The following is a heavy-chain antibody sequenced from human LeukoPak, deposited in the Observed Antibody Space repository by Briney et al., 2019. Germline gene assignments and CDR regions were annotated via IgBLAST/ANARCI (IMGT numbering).Heavy chain of an antibody. CDR1: GYTFTGYY. CDR3: ARDLFDYGRTKEIDY. CDR2: INPNSGGT. D-gene: IGHD4-23*01. J-gene: IGHJ4*02. V-gene: IGHV1-2*02. Sequence: ASVKVSCKASGYTFTGYYMHWVRQAPGQGLEWMGWINPNSGGTNYAQKFQGRVTMTRDTSISTAYMELSRLRSDDTVVYYCARDLFDYGRTKEIDYWGQGTLVTVSS.